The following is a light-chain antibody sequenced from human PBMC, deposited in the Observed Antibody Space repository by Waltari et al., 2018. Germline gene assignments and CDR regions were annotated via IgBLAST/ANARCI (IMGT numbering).Light chain of an antibody. CDR2: EVY. J-gene: IGLJ3*02. Sequence: QSALIQPASVSGSPGQPITISCTGTSSNIGSYNLFSWYQQYPGKAPKVMIYEVYKRPSGVSNRFSGSKSGNTASLTISGLQAEDETDYYCCSYAGSNSWVFGGGTKVTVL. CDR1: SSNIGSYNL. CDR3: CSYAGSNSWV. V-gene: IGLV2-23*02.